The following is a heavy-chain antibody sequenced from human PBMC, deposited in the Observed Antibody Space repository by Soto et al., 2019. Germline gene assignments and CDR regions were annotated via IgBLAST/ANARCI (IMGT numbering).Heavy chain of an antibody. V-gene: IGHV4-39*01. J-gene: IGHJ4*02. D-gene: IGHD6-13*01. Sequence: SETLSLTCTVSGGSISSSRYYWGWIRQPPGKGLEWIGSIYYSGSTYYNPSLKSRVTISVDTSKNQFSLNLSSVTAADTAVYYCARDGYSSSWTFDYWGQGTLVTVSS. CDR2: IYYSGST. CDR3: ARDGYSSSWTFDY. CDR1: GGSISSSRYY.